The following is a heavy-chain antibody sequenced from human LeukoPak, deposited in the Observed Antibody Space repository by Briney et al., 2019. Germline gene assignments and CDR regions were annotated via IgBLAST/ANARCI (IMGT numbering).Heavy chain of an antibody. D-gene: IGHD1-26*01. CDR3: ARDGMRVGPFGY. J-gene: IGHJ4*02. V-gene: IGHV3-21*01. Sequence: GGSLRLSCAASGFTFSSYSMNWVRQAPGKGLEWVSSISSNSNYIYYADSVKGRFTISRDNAKNSLYLRMNSLRAEDTAVYYCARDGMRVGPFGYWGQGTLVTVSS. CDR2: ISSNSNYI. CDR1: GFTFSSYS.